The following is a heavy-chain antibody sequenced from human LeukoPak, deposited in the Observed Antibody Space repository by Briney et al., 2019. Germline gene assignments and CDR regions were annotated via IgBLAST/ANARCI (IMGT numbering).Heavy chain of an antibody. CDR3: ASSSSWSEFDP. V-gene: IGHV4-30-2*01. CDR1: GGSISSGGYS. CDR2: IYHGGST. J-gene: IGHJ5*02. D-gene: IGHD6-13*01. Sequence: SQTLSLTCAVSGGSISSGGYSWSWIRQPPGTGLEWIGYIYHGGSTYYNPSLKSRVTISVDRSKNQFSLKLSSVTAADTAVYYCASSSSWSEFDPWGQGTLVTVSS.